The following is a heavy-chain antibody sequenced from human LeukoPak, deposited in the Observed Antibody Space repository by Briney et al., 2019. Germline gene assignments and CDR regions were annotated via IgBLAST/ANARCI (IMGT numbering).Heavy chain of an antibody. V-gene: IGHV3-23*01. D-gene: IGHD3-22*01. CDR3: ATFRVTMIVVVIAPFDY. CDR2: ISGSGGST. J-gene: IGHJ4*02. Sequence: GGSLRLSCAASGFTVSSNYMSWVRQAPGKGLEWVSAISGSGGSTYYADSVKGRFTISRDNSKNTLYLQMNSLRAEDTAVYYCATFRVTMIVVVIAPFDYWGQGTLVTVSS. CDR1: GFTVSSNY.